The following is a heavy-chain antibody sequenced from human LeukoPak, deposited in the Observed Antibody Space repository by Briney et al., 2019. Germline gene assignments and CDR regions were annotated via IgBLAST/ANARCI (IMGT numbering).Heavy chain of an antibody. D-gene: IGHD6-13*01. J-gene: IGHJ4*02. V-gene: IGHV4-61*01. CDR3: ARVGGIAAAGTFDY. CDR2: VYYSGST. Sequence: SQTLSLTCAISGDSVSSNSAAWNWIRQSPGRGLEWIGYVYYSGSTNYNPSLKSRVTISVDTSKNQFSLKLSSVTAADTAVYYCARVGGIAAAGTFDYWGQGTLVTVSS. CDR1: GDSVSSNSAA.